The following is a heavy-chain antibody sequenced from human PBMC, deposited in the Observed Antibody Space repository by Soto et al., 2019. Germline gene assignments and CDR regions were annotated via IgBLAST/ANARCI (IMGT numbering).Heavy chain of an antibody. J-gene: IGHJ4*02. Sequence: QVQLVESGGGLVKPGGSLRLSCAASGFTFSDYYMSWIRQAPWKGLEWLSYISDSADTISYSDSGKGRFTISRDNAKNSLYLQMNSRRAEDTAVYYCARDMPPVTTDYWGQGTLVTVSS. CDR3: ARDMPPVTTDY. CDR2: ISDSADTI. CDR1: GFTFSDYY. V-gene: IGHV3-11*01. D-gene: IGHD4-17*01.